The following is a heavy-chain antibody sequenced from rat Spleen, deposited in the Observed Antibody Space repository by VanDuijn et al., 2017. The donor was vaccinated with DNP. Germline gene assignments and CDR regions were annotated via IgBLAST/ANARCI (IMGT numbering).Heavy chain of an antibody. J-gene: IGHJ2*01. CDR3: SREDTYYGYNYLDY. Sequence: QVHLQQSGPEVAKPGSSVKISCKASGYTFTDYFISWIRQTTGQGLEYIGHVNTGSGGGNYNGKFRGKATLTIDRSSSTAFIQLSSLTPDDSAVYYCSREDTYYGYNYLDYWGQGVMVTVSS. V-gene: IGHV1-43*01. CDR1: GYTFTDYF. D-gene: IGHD1-9*01. CDR2: VNTGSGGG.